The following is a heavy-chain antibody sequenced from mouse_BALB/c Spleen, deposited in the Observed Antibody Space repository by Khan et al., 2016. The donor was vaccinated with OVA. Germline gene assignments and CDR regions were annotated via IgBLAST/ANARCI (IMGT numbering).Heavy chain of an antibody. Sequence: EVELVESGGGLVKPGGSLKFSCAASGFTFSNYGMSWVRQTPEKRLEWVATISSGGSYTYYPDSVKGRFTISRDNANNTPYLKMSSLRSEDTAMYYCARTPGYYGSKYFDYWGQGTSLTVSS. D-gene: IGHD1-1*01. CDR2: ISSGGSYT. CDR3: ARTPGYYGSKYFDY. V-gene: IGHV5-9-3*01. J-gene: IGHJ2*03. CDR1: GFTFSNYG.